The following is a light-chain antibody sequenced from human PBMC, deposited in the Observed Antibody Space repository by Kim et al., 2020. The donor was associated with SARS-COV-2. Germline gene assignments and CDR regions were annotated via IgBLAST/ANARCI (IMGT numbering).Light chain of an antibody. Sequence: DIQMTQSPSSLSASVGDRVTITCLTSQSISSHLNWYHQKPGRAPKLLIYAASTLQGGVPSRFSGSGSETDFTLTISSLQPEDFATYFCQQSYITPFTFGAGTKVDIK. CDR2: AAS. CDR1: QSISSH. V-gene: IGKV1-39*01. CDR3: QQSYITPFT. J-gene: IGKJ3*01.